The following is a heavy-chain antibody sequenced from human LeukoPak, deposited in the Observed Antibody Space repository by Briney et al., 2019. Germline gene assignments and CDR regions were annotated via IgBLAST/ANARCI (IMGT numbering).Heavy chain of an antibody. CDR2: ITVYNNNT. CDR3: ARTPPRGLIDY. Sequence: ASVKVSCKASGYTFSGYGMAWVRQAPGQGLEWMGWITVYNNNTKYAQKFQDRVTMTTDTSTRIGYMELRSLRSDDTAVYYCARTPPRGLIDYWGQGTLVTVSS. CDR1: GYTFSGYG. V-gene: IGHV1-18*01. D-gene: IGHD3-16*01. J-gene: IGHJ4*02.